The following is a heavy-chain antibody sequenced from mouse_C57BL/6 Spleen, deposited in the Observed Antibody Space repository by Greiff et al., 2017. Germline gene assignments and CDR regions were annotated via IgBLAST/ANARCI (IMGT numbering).Heavy chain of an antibody. CDR1: GFSINSDCY. CDR2: TFYSGIT. D-gene: IGHD2-3*01. J-gene: IGHJ4*01. CDR3: ARSAFCYDGYYRGAMDY. V-gene: IGHV3-3*01. Sequence: EVKLLESGPSLVRPSQTLSLTCTVTGFSINSDCYWIWIRQFPGNKLEYIGFTFYSGITYYNPSLESRTYITRDTSKNQFSLKLSSVTTEDTATYYCARSAFCYDGYYRGAMDYWGQGTSVTVSS.